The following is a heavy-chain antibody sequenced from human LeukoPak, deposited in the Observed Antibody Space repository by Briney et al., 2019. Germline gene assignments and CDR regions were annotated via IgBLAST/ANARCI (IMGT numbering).Heavy chain of an antibody. J-gene: IGHJ6*03. CDR3: ARVCETYYYYYMDV. Sequence: PSETLSLTCTVSGGSIRSYYWSWIRQPPGKGLEWIGYIYYSGGTNYNPSLKSRVTISVDTSKNQFSLKLSSVTAADTAVCYCARVCETYYYYYMDVWGKGTTVTVSS. CDR1: GGSIRSYY. V-gene: IGHV4-59*12. CDR2: IYYSGGT.